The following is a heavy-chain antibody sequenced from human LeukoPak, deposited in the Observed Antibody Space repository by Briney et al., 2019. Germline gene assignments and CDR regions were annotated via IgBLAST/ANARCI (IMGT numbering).Heavy chain of an antibody. Sequence: PGGSLRLSCAASGFTFSSYAMSWVRQAPGKGLEWVSAISGSGGSTYYADSVKGRFTISRDNSKNTLYLQMNSLRAEDTVVYYCAKSSVVVVAAIGNWFDPWGQGTLVTVSS. CDR3: AKSSVVVVAAIGNWFDP. V-gene: IGHV3-23*01. CDR1: GFTFSSYA. J-gene: IGHJ5*02. D-gene: IGHD2-15*01. CDR2: ISGSGGST.